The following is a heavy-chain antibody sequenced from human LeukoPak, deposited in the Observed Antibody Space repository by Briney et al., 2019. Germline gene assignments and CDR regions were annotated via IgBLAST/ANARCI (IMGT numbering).Heavy chain of an antibody. Sequence: GGSLRLSCAASGFTVSSNYMSWVRQAPGKGLEWVSVIYSSGSTYYADSVKGRFTISRDNSKNTLYLQMNSLRAEDTAVYYCARSYDFWSGYYGFDYWGQGTLVTVSS. V-gene: IGHV3-66*02. CDR2: IYSSGST. CDR3: ARSYDFWSGYYGFDY. J-gene: IGHJ4*02. D-gene: IGHD3-3*01. CDR1: GFTVSSNY.